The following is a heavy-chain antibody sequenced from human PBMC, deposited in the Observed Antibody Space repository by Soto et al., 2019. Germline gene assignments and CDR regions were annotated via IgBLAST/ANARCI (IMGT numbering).Heavy chain of an antibody. CDR3: VRRHVSATGIDWFDP. Sequence: GASGKVSCQAFGYNLKSYGISWVRQAPGKRLEWMGWINAANGDTKYSPKFQGRVTITRDTSASTAYMELSSLRSEDTAVYYCVRRHVSATGIDWFDPWGQGTLVTVSS. J-gene: IGHJ5*02. D-gene: IGHD6-13*01. CDR1: GYNLKSYG. V-gene: IGHV1-3*01. CDR2: INAANGDT.